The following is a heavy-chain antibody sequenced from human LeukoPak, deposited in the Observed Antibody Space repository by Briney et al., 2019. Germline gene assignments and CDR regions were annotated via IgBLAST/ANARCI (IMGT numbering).Heavy chain of an antibody. Sequence: PGGSLRLSCTASGFTFDRFSMHWVRQAPGKGLQWVALITGDAGAKYYADSVRGRFTISRDNSKSSLYLQLNRVTTEDTAFYFCARGSYDSSGPNWFDPWGQGTLVPVSS. CDR2: ITGDAGAK. J-gene: IGHJ5*02. CDR3: ARGSYDSSGPNWFDP. V-gene: IGHV3-43*02. D-gene: IGHD3-22*01. CDR1: GFTFDRFS.